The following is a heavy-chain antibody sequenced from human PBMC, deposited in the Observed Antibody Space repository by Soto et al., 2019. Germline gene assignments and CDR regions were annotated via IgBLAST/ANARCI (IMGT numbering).Heavy chain of an antibody. Sequence: GGSXRLSCAASGFTFSNYWIHWVRQAPGKGPMWVSRINGVGTYTNYADSVRGRFSISRDNSENTVYLQMNSLRAEDTAMYYCVRDFRSSDFWGQGTPVTVSS. J-gene: IGHJ4*02. D-gene: IGHD3-3*01. CDR1: GFTFSNYW. V-gene: IGHV3-74*01. CDR2: INGVGTYT. CDR3: VRDFRSSDF.